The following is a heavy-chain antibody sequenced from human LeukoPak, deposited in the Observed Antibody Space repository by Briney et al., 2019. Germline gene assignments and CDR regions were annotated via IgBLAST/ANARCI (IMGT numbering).Heavy chain of an antibody. CDR2: ISYDGSNK. Sequence: GRSLRLSCAASGFTFSSYAMHWVRQAPGKGLEWVAVISYDGSNKYYADSVNVLFTILRDNSNNTRYLPMNRLRAEDTAVYYCARGNDYGDPSYYYGMDVWSKGTTVTVSS. D-gene: IGHD4-17*01. V-gene: IGHV3-30*04. CDR1: GFTFSSYA. J-gene: IGHJ6*04. CDR3: ARGNDYGDPSYYYGMDV.